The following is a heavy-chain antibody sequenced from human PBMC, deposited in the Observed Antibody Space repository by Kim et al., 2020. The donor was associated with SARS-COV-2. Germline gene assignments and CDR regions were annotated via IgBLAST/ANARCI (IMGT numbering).Heavy chain of an antibody. D-gene: IGHD3-10*01. V-gene: IGHV3-30*02. Sequence: ADSVKGRFTISRDNSKNTLYLQMNSLRAEDTAVYYCAKANYGSEGYYFDYWGQGTLVTVSS. J-gene: IGHJ4*02. CDR3: AKANYGSEGYYFDY.